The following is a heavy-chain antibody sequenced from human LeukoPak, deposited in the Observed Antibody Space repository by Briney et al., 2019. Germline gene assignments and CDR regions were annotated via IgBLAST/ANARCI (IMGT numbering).Heavy chain of an antibody. D-gene: IGHD2-21*01. CDR2: IYSGGST. CDR1: GFTVSSNY. J-gene: IGHJ4*02. CDR3: AKGRRKVSYFYYLDY. V-gene: IGHV3-66*02. Sequence: GGSLRLSCAASGFTVSSNYMSWVRQAPGKGLEWVSVIYSGGSTYYADSVKGRFTISRDNSKNTLYLQMNSLRAEDTAVYYCAKGRRKVSYFYYLDYWGQGTLVTVSS.